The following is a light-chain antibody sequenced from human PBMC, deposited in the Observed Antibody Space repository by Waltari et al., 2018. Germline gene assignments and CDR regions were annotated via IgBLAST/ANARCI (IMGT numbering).Light chain of an antibody. CDR3: SSYTSSSTLWV. CDR2: DVS. CDR1: SSDVGGYNY. J-gene: IGLJ3*02. V-gene: IGLV2-14*03. Sequence: QSALTQPASVSGSPGQSITISCTGTSSDVGGYNYVSWYQQHPGKAPKLMIYDVSNRPSVVSNRFSGSKSGNTASLTISGLQAEDEADYYGSSYTSSSTLWVFGGGTKLTVL.